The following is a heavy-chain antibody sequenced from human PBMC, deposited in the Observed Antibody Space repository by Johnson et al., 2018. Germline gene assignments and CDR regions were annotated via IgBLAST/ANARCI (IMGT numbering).Heavy chain of an antibody. CDR2: ISYEGSDK. V-gene: IGHV3-30*18. D-gene: IGHD6-13*01. CDR3: AKASAASWYYYYGLDV. CDR1: GFSFRTYG. J-gene: IGHJ6*02. Sequence: VQLLESGGGVVQPGRSLRLSCAASGFSFRTYGMHWVRQAPGRGLAWVALISYEGSDKFYADSVKGRFTISRDNSKNTLDLQMNSLRPEDTAVYYCAKASAASWYYYYGLDVWGQGTTVTVSS.